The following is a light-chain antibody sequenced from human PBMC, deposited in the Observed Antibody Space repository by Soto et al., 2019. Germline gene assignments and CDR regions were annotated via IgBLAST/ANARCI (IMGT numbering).Light chain of an antibody. CDR1: QSVSSD. Sequence: EIVMTQSPATLSVSPVERATLSCRARQSVSSDLAWYHQKPGQAPRLLIYGASTRATGIPARFSGSGSGTEFTLTINTLQSEDFAVYYCQQYNNWPRTVGQGTKVDI. V-gene: IGKV3-15*01. CDR3: QQYNNWPRT. J-gene: IGKJ1*01. CDR2: GAS.